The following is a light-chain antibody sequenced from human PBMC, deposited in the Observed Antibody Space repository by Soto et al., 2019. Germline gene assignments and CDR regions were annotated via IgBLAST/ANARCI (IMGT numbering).Light chain of an antibody. V-gene: IGKV1-9*01. J-gene: IGKJ5*01. Sequence: LSASSLSASVGKRVNITCRASQGINACLAWYQQKAGKAPKLLIYAASTLQSGVPSRFSGSGSGTDFTLTISSLQSEDFAAYYCQQLNSYPITFGQGTRLEIK. CDR1: QGINAC. CDR2: AAS. CDR3: QQLNSYPIT.